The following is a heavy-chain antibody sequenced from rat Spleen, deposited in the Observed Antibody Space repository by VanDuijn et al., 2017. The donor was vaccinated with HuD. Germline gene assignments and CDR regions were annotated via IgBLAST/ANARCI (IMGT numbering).Heavy chain of an antibody. CDR2: ISYGDSYGHSST. CDR3: ARHEGHTTGIPERGWFAY. Sequence: EVQLVESGGGLVQPGRSLKLSCVASGFTFNNYWMTWVRQAPTKGLEWVATISYGDSYGHSSTYYRDSVKGRFTISRDNAKSTLYLQMDSLRSEDTATYYCARHEGHTTGIPERGWFAYWGQGTLVTVSS. J-gene: IGHJ3*01. V-gene: IGHV5-29*01. CDR1: GFTFNNYW. D-gene: IGHD1-7*01.